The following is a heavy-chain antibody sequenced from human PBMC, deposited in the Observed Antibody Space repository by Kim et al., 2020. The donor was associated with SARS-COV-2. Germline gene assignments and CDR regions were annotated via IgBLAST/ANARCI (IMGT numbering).Heavy chain of an antibody. CDR3: ARVRCSGGSCYPPNYYYYYYAMDV. D-gene: IGHD2-15*01. CDR2: INHSGST. Sequence: SETLSLTCAVYGGSFSGYYWSWIRQPPGKGLEWIGEINHSGSTNYNPSLKSRVTISVDTSKNQFSLKLSSVTAADTAVYYCARVRCSGGSCYPPNYYYYYYAMDVWGQGTTVTVSS. CDR1: GGSFSGYY. V-gene: IGHV4-34*01. J-gene: IGHJ6*02.